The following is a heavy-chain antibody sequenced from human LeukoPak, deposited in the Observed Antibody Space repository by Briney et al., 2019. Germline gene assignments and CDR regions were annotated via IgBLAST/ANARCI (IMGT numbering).Heavy chain of an antibody. J-gene: IGHJ4*02. D-gene: IGHD3-22*01. CDR1: GFTFSTYW. Sequence: PGGSLRLSCAASGFTFSTYWMHWVRQVPGKGLVWVSRIKSDGRTTSYADSVKGRFTISRDNARNTLYLQMNSLRAEDTAVYYCAKAQYYYDSSGYYNGPFDYWGQGTLVTVSS. V-gene: IGHV3-74*01. CDR3: AKAQYYYDSSGYYNGPFDY. CDR2: IKSDGRTT.